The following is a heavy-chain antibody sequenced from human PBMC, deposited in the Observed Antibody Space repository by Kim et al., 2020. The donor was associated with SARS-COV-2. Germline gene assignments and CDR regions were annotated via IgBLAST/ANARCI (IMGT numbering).Heavy chain of an antibody. V-gene: IGHV1-69*01. CDR3: ARAHGYYFDY. Sequence: TANYAQKFQGRVTITADESTSTAYMVLSSLRSEDTAVYYCARAHGYYFDYWGQGTLVTVSS. D-gene: IGHD2-2*03. CDR2: TA. J-gene: IGHJ4*02.